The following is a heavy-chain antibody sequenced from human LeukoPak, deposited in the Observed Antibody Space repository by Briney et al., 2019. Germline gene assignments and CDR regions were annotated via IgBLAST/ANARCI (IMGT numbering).Heavy chain of an antibody. J-gene: IGHJ4*02. Sequence: GGSLRLSCAASGFTFSNVWMNWVRQAPGKGLEWVGRIRSKTHGETIDYAAPVRGRFTISRDDSKNTLYLQLNSLKTEDTAVYYCATEVIIAVTGNDYWGQGTLVTVSS. CDR3: ATEVIIAVTGNDY. D-gene: IGHD6-19*01. CDR1: GFTFSNVW. CDR2: IRSKTHGETI. V-gene: IGHV3-15*07.